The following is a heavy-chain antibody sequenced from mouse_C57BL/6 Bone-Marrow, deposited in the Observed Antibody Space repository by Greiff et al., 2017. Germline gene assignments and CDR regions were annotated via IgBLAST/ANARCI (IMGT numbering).Heavy chain of an antibody. CDR1: GFSLTSYA. J-gene: IGHJ4*01. CDR2: IWTGGGT. D-gene: IGHD2-3*01. Sequence: VHLVESGPGLVAPSQSLSITCTVSGFSLTSYAISWVRQPPGKGLEWLGVIWTGGGTNYNSAHKSRLSISKDNSKSPVFLKMNSLQTDDTARYYCARTDGYSYNYYAMDYWGQGTSVTVSS. V-gene: IGHV2-9-1*01. CDR3: ARTDGYSYNYYAMDY.